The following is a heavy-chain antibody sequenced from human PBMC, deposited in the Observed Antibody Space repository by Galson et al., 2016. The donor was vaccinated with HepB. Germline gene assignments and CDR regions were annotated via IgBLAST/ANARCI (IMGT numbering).Heavy chain of an antibody. J-gene: IGHJ4*02. CDR3: ARAQDYGFRSVSRPDYFDS. CDR1: GGSIRGDS. V-gene: IGHV4-59*01. Sequence: ETLSLTCTVSGGSIRGDSWSWIRRPPGRGLEWIGYIYKGGSTDYNPSLASRVTISIDTSKRQFSLKLSSVIAADTAVYYCARAQDYGFRSVSRPDYFDSWGQGILVAVSS. D-gene: IGHD3-3*01. CDR2: IYKGGST.